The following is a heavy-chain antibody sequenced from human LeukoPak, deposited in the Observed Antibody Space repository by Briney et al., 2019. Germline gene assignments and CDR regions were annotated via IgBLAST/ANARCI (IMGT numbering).Heavy chain of an antibody. D-gene: IGHD6-19*01. CDR3: AREVAGTAKIDY. V-gene: IGHV3-21*04. Sequence: GGSLRLSCAASGFTFSSYSMNWVRQAPGQGLEWVSSISSSSSYIYYADSVKGRFTISRDNAKNSLYLQMNSLRAEDTAVYYCAREVAGTAKIDYWGQGTLVTVSS. J-gene: IGHJ4*02. CDR1: GFTFSSYS. CDR2: ISSSSSYI.